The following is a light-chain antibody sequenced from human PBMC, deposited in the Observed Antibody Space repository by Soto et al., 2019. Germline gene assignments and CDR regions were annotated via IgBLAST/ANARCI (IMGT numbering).Light chain of an antibody. J-gene: IGKJ4*01. V-gene: IGKV1-6*01. CDR2: RAS. Sequence: AIQMTQSPSSLSASVGDRVTITCRASQGIRNDLDWFQQKPGKAPSLLIYRASSLQSGVPSRFSGSGSGTDFTLTISSLQPEDFATYYCQQADRLPLTFGGGTKVDIK. CDR3: QQADRLPLT. CDR1: QGIRND.